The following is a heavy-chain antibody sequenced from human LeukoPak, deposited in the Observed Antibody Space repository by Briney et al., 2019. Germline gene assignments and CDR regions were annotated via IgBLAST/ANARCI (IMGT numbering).Heavy chain of an antibody. CDR1: GFTVSSNY. D-gene: IGHD3-22*01. Sequence: GGSLRLSCAASGFTVSSNYMSWVRQAPGKGLEWVSVIYSGGSTYYADSVKGRFTISRDNAKNSLYLQMNSLRAEDTAVYYCASSLGAYYYDSSGYPGWGQGTLVTVSS. CDR3: ASSLGAYYYDSSGYPG. CDR2: IYSGGST. V-gene: IGHV3-53*01. J-gene: IGHJ4*02.